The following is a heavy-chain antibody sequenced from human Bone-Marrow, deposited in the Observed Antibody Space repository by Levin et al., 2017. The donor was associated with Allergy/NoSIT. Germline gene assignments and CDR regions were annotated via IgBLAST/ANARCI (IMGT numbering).Heavy chain of an antibody. CDR1: GFTFSSYG. J-gene: IGHJ6*02. V-gene: IGHV3-30*18. CDR2: ISYDGSNK. CDR3: AKGLGGSYYYGMDV. D-gene: IGHD3-16*01. Sequence: SCAASGFTFSSYGMHWIRQAPGKGLEWVAVISYDGSNKYYADSVKGRFTISRDNSKNTLYLQMNSLRAEDTAVYYCAKGLGGSYYYGMDVWGQGTTVTVSS.